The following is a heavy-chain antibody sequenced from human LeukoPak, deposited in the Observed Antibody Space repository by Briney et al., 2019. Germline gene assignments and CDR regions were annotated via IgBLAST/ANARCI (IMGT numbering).Heavy chain of an antibody. V-gene: IGHV3-23*01. J-gene: IGHJ3*02. CDR1: GFTFSSYA. CDR3: AKDVERNYYGSGHDAFDI. D-gene: IGHD3-10*01. Sequence: PGGSLRLSCAASGFTFSSYAMSWVRQAPGKGLEWVSAISGSGGSTYCADSVKGRFTISRDNSKNTLYLQMNSLRAEDTAVYYCAKDVERNYYGSGHDAFDIWGQGTMVTVSS. CDR2: ISGSGGST.